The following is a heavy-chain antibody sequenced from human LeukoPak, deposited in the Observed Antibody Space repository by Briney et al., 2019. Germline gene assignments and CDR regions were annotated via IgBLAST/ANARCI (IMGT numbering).Heavy chain of an antibody. Sequence: PSETLSLTCTVSGGSISSYYWSWIRQPPGKGLEWIGYIYYSGSTNYNPSLKSRVTISVDTSKNQFSLKLSSVTAADTAVYYCARHNGDSVTSSYYFDYWGQGTLVTVSS. V-gene: IGHV4-59*08. CDR2: IYYSGST. D-gene: IGHD2-21*01. CDR1: GGSISSYY. J-gene: IGHJ4*02. CDR3: ARHNGDSVTSSYYFDY.